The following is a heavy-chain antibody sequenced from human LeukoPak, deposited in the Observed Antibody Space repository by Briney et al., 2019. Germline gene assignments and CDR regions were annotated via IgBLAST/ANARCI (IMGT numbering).Heavy chain of an antibody. CDR3: AELGITMIGGV. Sequence: GGSLRLSCAASRFTFSSYSMNWVRQAPGKGLEWASSISSSGSYIYHADSVKGRFTISRDNAKNSLYLQMNSLRAEDTAVYYCAELGITMIGGVWGKGTTVTISS. CDR2: ISSSGSYI. CDR1: RFTFSSYS. D-gene: IGHD3-10*02. V-gene: IGHV3-21*01. J-gene: IGHJ6*04.